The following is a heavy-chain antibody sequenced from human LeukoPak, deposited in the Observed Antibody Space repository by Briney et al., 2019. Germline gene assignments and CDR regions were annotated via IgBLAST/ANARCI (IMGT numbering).Heavy chain of an antibody. D-gene: IGHD3-9*01. CDR3: ARGYFDWLFFVDY. CDR1: GGTFSSYA. V-gene: IGHV1-69*13. Sequence: SVKVSCKASGGTFSSYAISWVRQSPGQGLEWMGGIIPIFGTANYAQKFQGRVTITADESTSTAYMELSSLRSEDTAVYYCARGYFDWLFFVDYWGQGTLVTVSS. CDR2: IIPIFGTA. J-gene: IGHJ4*02.